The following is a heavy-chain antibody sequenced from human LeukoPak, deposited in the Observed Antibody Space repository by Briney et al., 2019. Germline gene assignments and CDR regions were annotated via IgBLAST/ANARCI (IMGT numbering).Heavy chain of an antibody. CDR3: ARAGPNYDILTDSGYFDY. V-gene: IGHV3-33*08. CDR1: GFTFSTYD. J-gene: IGHJ4*02. D-gene: IGHD3-9*01. CDR2: IWYDGGNK. Sequence: GGSLRLSCVASGFTFSTYDMNGVRQAPGKGLEWVAGIWYDGGNKYYADSVKGRFTSSRDNSKNTLYLQMNSLRVEDTAVYYCARAGPNYDILTDSGYFDYWGQGTLVTVSS.